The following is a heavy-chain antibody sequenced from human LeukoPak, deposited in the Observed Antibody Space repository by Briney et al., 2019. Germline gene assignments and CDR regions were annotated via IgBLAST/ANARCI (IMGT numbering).Heavy chain of an antibody. CDR3: AREGREGSCDY. Sequence: GGSLRLSCAASGFTFSNYGMSWVRQAPGKGLEWVSAISGSGGSTYYADSVKGRFTISRDNSKNTLYLQMNGLRAEDTAVYYCAREGREGSCDYWGQGTLVTVSS. V-gene: IGHV3-23*01. CDR1: GFTFSNYG. J-gene: IGHJ4*02. CDR2: ISGSGGST.